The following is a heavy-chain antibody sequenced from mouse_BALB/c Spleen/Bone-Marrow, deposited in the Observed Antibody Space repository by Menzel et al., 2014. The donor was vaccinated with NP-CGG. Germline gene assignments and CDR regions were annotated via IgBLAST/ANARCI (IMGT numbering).Heavy chain of an antibody. D-gene: IGHD4-1*01. CDR1: GFPFXSYT. Sequence: EVKLMESGGGLVQPGGSLKLSCAASGFPFXSYTMSWVRQTPEKRLEWVAFITNGGGSTYYPDTLKGRFTISRDDAKNTLYLQMSSLKSEDTAMYHCATLTGTSYWGQGTLVTVSA. CDR2: ITNGGGST. J-gene: IGHJ3*01. CDR3: ATLTGTSY. V-gene: IGHV5-12-2*01.